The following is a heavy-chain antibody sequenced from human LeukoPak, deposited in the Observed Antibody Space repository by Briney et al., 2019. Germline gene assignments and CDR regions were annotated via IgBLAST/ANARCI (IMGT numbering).Heavy chain of an antibody. D-gene: IGHD5-24*01. CDR2: INPDSGDT. Sequence: ASVKVSCKASGYTFTGFYLHWVRQAPGQGLEWMGWINPDSGDTNPAQRFQGRVTMTRVTSITTAYMELSSLRSDDTAVYYCARMDVGGGYNAHTDVWGKGTTVTVSS. V-gene: IGHV1-2*02. J-gene: IGHJ6*03. CDR3: ARMDVGGGYNAHTDV. CDR1: GYTFTGFY.